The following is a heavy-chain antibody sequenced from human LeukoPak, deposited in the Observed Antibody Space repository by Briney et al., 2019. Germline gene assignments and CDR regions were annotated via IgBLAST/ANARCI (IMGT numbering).Heavy chain of an antibody. V-gene: IGHV3-21*01. CDR1: GFTFSSYS. D-gene: IGHD3-22*01. J-gene: IGHJ4*02. CDR2: ISSSSSYI. Sequence: GGSLRLYCAASGFTFSSYSMNWVRQAPGKGLEWVSSISSSSSYIYYADSVKGRFTISRDNAKNSLYLQMNSLRAEDTAVYYCARETLPYDSSGYCLDYWGQGTLVTVSS. CDR3: ARETLPYDSSGYCLDY.